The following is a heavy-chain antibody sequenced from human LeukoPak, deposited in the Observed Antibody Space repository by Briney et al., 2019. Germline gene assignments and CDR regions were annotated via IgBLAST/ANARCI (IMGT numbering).Heavy chain of an antibody. D-gene: IGHD3-22*01. CDR1: GFTFTNYA. V-gene: IGHV3-23*01. CDR3: ARRPRDTSGYYLGAFHD. CDR2: IGASGAET. Sequence: PGGSLRLSCAASGFTFTNYAMTWVRQAPGKGLEWVSVIGASGAETYYSDSVKGRFTVPRDNSQNTLFLHMSSLRTEDTAVYFCARRPRDTSGYYLGAFHDWGQGTTVTVSS. J-gene: IGHJ3*01.